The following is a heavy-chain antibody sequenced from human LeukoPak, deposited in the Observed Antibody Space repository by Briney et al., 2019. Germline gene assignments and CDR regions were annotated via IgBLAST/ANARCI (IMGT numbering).Heavy chain of an antibody. J-gene: IGHJ3*02. V-gene: IGHV3-7*01. CDR1: GITFNSHW. CDR2: IKQDGSEK. Sequence: PGGSLRLSCAASGITFNSHWMSWVRQAPGKGLEWVANIKQDGSEKYYVDSVKGRFTISRDNAKNSLYLQMNSLRTEDTAVYYCARGGELLWFGELSRAFDIWGQGTMVTVSS. CDR3: ARGGELLWFGELSRAFDI. D-gene: IGHD3-10*01.